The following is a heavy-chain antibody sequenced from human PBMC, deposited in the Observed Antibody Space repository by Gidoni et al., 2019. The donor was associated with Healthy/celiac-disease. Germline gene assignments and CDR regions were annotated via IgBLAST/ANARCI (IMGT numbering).Heavy chain of an antibody. CDR2: ISGSGGST. CDR1: GFTFSSYA. CDR3: AKGPLRRGYSGYDPFDY. J-gene: IGHJ4*02. Sequence: EVQLLESGGGLVQPGGSLRLSCAASGFTFSSYAMSWVRQAPGKGLEWVSAISGSGGSTYYADSVKGRFTISRDNSKNTLYLQMNSLRAEDTAVYYCAKGPLRRGYSGYDPFDYWGQGTLVTVSS. D-gene: IGHD5-12*01. V-gene: IGHV3-23*01.